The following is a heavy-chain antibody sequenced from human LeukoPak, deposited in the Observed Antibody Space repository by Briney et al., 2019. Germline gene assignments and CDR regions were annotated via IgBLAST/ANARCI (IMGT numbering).Heavy chain of an antibody. Sequence: PSETLSLTCAVFGGSFSGYYWSWIRQPPGKGPEWIGEINHSGSTNYNPSLKSRVTISVDTSKNQFSLKLSSVTAADTAVYYCARQYEDSGSYYGSYYYYYMDVWGKGTTVTISS. CDR1: GGSFSGYY. D-gene: IGHD1-26*01. V-gene: IGHV4-34*01. J-gene: IGHJ6*03. CDR2: INHSGST. CDR3: ARQYEDSGSYYGSYYYYYMDV.